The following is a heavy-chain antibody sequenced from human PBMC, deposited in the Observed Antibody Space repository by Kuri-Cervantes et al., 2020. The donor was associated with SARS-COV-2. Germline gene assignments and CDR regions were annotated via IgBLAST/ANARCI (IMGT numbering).Heavy chain of an antibody. V-gene: IGHV4-34*01. Sequence: SETLSLTCAVYGGSFSDYAWTWIRQTPEKGLGWIGQNNHGGSTSYNPSLKSRVTISVDTSKKQFSLKLTSVTVADTAVYYCARGSPGYWGQGTLVTVSS. CDR1: GGSFSDYA. CDR3: ARGSPGY. CDR2: NNHGGST. J-gene: IGHJ4*02.